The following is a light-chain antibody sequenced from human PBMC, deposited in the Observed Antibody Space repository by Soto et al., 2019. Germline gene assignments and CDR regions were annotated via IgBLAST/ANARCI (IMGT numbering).Light chain of an antibody. CDR2: NAF. J-gene: IGKJ1*01. CDR3: QQYNNWPT. V-gene: IGKV3D-20*02. Sequence: EIVLTQSPCTLSLSPGERATLSCRPSQTVSGNFLAWYQQKPGQAPRLLIYNAFSRPTGIPDRFSGSGSGTDFTLTISSLQSEDFAVYYCQQYNNWPTFGQGTKVDI. CDR1: QTVSGNF.